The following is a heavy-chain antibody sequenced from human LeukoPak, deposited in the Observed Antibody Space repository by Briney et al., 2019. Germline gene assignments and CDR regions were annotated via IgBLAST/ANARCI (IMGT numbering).Heavy chain of an antibody. V-gene: IGHV1-24*01. D-gene: IGHD6-19*01. CDR3: ATDSSGWYNAFDI. J-gene: IGHJ3*02. Sequence: ASVKVSCKVSGYTLTELSMHWVRQAPGKGLEWMGGIDPEDSETIYAQKFQGRVTMTEDTSTDTVYMELSSLRSEDTAVYYCATDSSGWYNAFDIWGQGTMVTVSS. CDR1: GYTLTELS. CDR2: IDPEDSET.